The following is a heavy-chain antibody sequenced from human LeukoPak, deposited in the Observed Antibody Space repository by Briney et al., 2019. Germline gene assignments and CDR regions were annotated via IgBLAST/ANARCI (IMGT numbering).Heavy chain of an antibody. Sequence: GGSLRLSCAASGFTFSSYAMSWVRQAPGKGLEWVSAISGSGGSTYYADSVKGRFTISRDNSKNTLYLQMNSLRAEDTAVYYCAKESTVTPGNVNWFDTWGQGTLVTVSS. CDR2: ISGSGGST. V-gene: IGHV3-23*01. J-gene: IGHJ5*02. CDR1: GFTFSSYA. D-gene: IGHD4-17*01. CDR3: AKESTVTPGNVNWFDT.